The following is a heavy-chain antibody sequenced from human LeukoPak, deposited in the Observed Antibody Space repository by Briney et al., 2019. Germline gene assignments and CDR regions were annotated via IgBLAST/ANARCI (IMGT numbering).Heavy chain of an antibody. CDR2: IYYSGST. Sequence: SETLSLTCTGSGGSISSYYWSWIRQPPGKGLEWIGYIYYSGSTNYNPSLKSRVTISVDTSKKQFSLKLTSVPAADTAVYYCARDGYSAIDYWGQGTLVTVSS. J-gene: IGHJ4*02. V-gene: IGHV4-59*01. D-gene: IGHD1-26*01. CDR1: GGSISSYY. CDR3: ARDGYSAIDY.